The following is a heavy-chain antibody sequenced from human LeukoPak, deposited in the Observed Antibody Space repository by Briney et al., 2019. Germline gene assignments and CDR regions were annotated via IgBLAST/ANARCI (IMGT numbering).Heavy chain of an antibody. V-gene: IGHV5-51*01. CDR2: IYPGDSDT. J-gene: IGHJ4*02. CDR1: GCCCSTYW. Sequence: GEPLKISCKGSGCCCSTYWIRWVRQMPGKGLEWMGTIYPGDSDTRYSPSFQGQVTISVDKSISTAYLQWSSLEASFCARHSHGRRLVYASSGLYYVTYWGQGTLVTVSS. D-gene: IGHD3-22*01. CDR3: GRRLVYASSGLYYVTY.